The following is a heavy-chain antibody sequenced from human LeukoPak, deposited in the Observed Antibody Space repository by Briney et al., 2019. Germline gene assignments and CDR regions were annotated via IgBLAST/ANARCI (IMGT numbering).Heavy chain of an antibody. D-gene: IGHD2-2*01. Sequence: TGGSLRLSCAASGFTFSSSAMSWVRQAPGKGLEWVSGITNGGGGTYYADSVKGRFTISRDNSKNTLYLQMNSLRAEDTAVYYCAKATVVPAAMGSFDCWGQETLVTVSS. J-gene: IGHJ4*02. CDR3: AKATVVPAAMGSFDC. V-gene: IGHV3-23*01. CDR1: GFTFSSSA. CDR2: ITNGGGGT.